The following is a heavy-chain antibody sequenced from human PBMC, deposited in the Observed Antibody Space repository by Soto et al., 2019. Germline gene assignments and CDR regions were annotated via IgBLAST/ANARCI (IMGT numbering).Heavy chain of an antibody. CDR1: GYTFKAYA. CDR3: ARDEDY. Sequence: QVQLVQSETEVEKPGASVKVSCKASGYTFKAYAIHWVRQAPGQSLEWMGWIHSGNGNTRYSQKFQGRIAITRDTSTNTAYMELSSLRSEDTAVYYCARDEDYWGQGTLLTVSS. J-gene: IGHJ4*02. V-gene: IGHV1-3*04. CDR2: IHSGNGNT.